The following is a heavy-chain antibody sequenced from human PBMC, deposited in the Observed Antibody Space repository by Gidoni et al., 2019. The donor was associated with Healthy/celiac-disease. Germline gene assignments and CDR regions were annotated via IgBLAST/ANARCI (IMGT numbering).Heavy chain of an antibody. CDR2: IKPDGSEN. CDR1: GFTFSSYW. Sequence: EVQLVESGGGLVQPGGSLRLSCAASGFTFSSYWMSWVRQAPGKGLEWVANIKPDGSENYCVDSVKGRFTVSRDNVKNSLHLQMNNLRAEDTAVYYCARADTVRGDSVPAWGQGTLVTVSS. V-gene: IGHV3-7*04. J-gene: IGHJ5*02. CDR3: ARADTVRGDSVPA. D-gene: IGHD2-21*02.